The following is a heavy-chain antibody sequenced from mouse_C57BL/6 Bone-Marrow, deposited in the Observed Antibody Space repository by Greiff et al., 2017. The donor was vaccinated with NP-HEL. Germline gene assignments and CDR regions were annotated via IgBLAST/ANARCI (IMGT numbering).Heavy chain of an antibody. CDR2: LDPSDSYT. CDR1: GYTFTSYW. J-gene: IGHJ2*01. V-gene: IGHV1-59*01. D-gene: IGHD2-2*01. Sequence: QVQLQQPGAELVRPGTSVKLSCKASGYTFTSYWMHWVKQRPGQGLEWIGVLDPSDSYTNYNHKFKGKATLTVDKSSSTAYMQLSSLTSEYSAVYYCARDGYDTLYFDYWGQGTTLTVSS. CDR3: ARDGYDTLYFDY.